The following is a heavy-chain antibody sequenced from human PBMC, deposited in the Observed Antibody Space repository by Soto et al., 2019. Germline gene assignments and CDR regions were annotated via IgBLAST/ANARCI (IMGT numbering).Heavy chain of an antibody. V-gene: IGHV1-2*02. J-gene: IGHJ6*02. CDR1: GYTFSAYY. CDR2: INPKFGDT. D-gene: IGHD3-10*01. CDR3: ARNMDYYYGPGSGNGHGV. Sequence: QVQLVQSGAEVKEPGDSLRVSCEASGYTFSAYYIPWVRQAPGQGVEWMGWINPKFGDTTYAQDFQGRVTTTRDMSISTVYMELSRLTADDTAIYYCARNMDYYYGPGSGNGHGVWGQGTTVTVFS.